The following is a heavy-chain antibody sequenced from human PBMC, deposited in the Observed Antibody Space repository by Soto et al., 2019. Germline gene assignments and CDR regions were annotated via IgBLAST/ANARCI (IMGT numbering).Heavy chain of an antibody. CDR3: AREQCSPLDRYCADGGVDWVDP. CDR2: ISGNGATT. V-gene: IGHV3-23*01. CDR1: GFSFTFYA. D-gene: IGHD2-8*01. J-gene: IGHJ5*02. Sequence: EVLLLQSGGGLVQPGGSLRLSCEASGFSFTFYAMSWVRQAPGKGLEWVSAISGNGATTFYADSMKGRFTISRDNSRDTLYLQMNRLRAEDTAVYFCAREQCSPLDRYCADGGVDWVDPWGRGTLVTVSS.